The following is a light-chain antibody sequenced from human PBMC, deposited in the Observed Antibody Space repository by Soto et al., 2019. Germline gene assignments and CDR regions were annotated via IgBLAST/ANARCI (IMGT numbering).Light chain of an antibody. CDR3: AAWDDSLSAVV. CDR2: RNN. CDR1: ISNLGSNF. Sequence: QSVLTQPPSASGTPGQRVTISCSGSISNLGSNFIYWYQQLTGAAPKLLISRNNERPSGVPDRFSGSKSGTSASLAISGLRSEDEADYHCAAWDDSLSAVVFGGGTKLTVL. J-gene: IGLJ3*02. V-gene: IGLV1-47*01.